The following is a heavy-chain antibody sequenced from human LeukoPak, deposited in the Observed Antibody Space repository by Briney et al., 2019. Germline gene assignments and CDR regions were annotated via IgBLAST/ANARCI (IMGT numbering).Heavy chain of an antibody. CDR2: INHSGST. Sequence: SETLSLTCAVYGGSFSGYYWSWIRQPPGKGLEWIGEINHSGSTNYNPSLKSRVTISVDTSKNQFSLKLSSVTAADTAVYYCASGRFLEWLSWFDYWGQGTLVTVSS. CDR3: ASGRFLEWLSWFDY. J-gene: IGHJ4*02. CDR1: GGSFSGYY. D-gene: IGHD3-3*01. V-gene: IGHV4-34*01.